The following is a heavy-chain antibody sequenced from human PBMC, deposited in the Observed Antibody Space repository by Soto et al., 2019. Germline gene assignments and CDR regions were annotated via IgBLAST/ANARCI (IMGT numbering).Heavy chain of an antibody. D-gene: IGHD3-16*01. Sequence: GSLRLSCAASGFTFSDTWMTWVRQAPGKGLEWVGRIKSKTDGGTIDYAAPVQGRFTISRDDSKNTLYLQMNNLKIDDTAMYYCTTAPARGSPWGQGTLVTVSS. V-gene: IGHV3-15*01. J-gene: IGHJ5*02. CDR1: GFTFSDTW. CDR3: TTAPARGSP. CDR2: IKSKTDGGTI.